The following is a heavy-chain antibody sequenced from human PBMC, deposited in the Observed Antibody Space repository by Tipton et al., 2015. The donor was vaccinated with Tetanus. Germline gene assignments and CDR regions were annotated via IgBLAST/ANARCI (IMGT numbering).Heavy chain of an antibody. Sequence: TLSLTCTVSGDSISRSRYFWNWIRQRPGEGPEWIGYIYYSRSTYYNPPFESRVSMSVDKSKNQFSLNLTSVTAADTAVCYCATDQGGGRVVRLIWFDPWGQETLVTVSS. CDR2: IYYSRST. V-gene: IGHV4-31*03. J-gene: IGHJ5*02. D-gene: IGHD6-6*01. CDR1: GDSISRSRYF. CDR3: ATDQGGGRVVRLIWFDP.